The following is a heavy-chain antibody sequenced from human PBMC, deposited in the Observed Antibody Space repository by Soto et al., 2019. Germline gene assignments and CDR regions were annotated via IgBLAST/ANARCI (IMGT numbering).Heavy chain of an antibody. CDR1: GFTFSSYG. CDR2: ISYDGSNK. D-gene: IGHD6-13*01. J-gene: IGHJ3*02. Sequence: SLGLSCAASGFTFSSYGMHWVRQAPGKGLEWVAVISYDGSNKYYADSVKGRFTISRDNSKNTLYLQMNSLRAEDTAVYYCAKVSGIAAAGNSQAFDIWGQGKMNPVSS. V-gene: IGHV3-30*18. CDR3: AKVSGIAAAGNSQAFDI.